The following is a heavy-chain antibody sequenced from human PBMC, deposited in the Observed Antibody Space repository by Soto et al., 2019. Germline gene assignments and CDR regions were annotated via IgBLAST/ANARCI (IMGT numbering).Heavy chain of an antibody. J-gene: IGHJ4*02. CDR1: GGTFSSYT. D-gene: IGHD4-17*01. CDR2: IIPILGIA. Sequence: QVQLVQSGAEVKKPGSSVKVSCKASGGTFSSYTISWVRQAPGQGLEWMGRIIPILGIANYAQKFQGRVTITADKSTSTAYMELSSLRSEDTAVYYCARDLDYGGLFDYWGQGTLVTGSS. CDR3: ARDLDYGGLFDY. V-gene: IGHV1-69*08.